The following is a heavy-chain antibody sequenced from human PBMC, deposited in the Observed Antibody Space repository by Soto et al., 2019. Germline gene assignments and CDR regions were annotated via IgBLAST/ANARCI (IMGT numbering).Heavy chain of an antibody. CDR1: GYTFTGYS. D-gene: IGHD1-20*01. CDR3: ARVTGSEGDYYYYGTDV. Sequence: QVELVQSGAEVKKPGASVKVSCKASGYTFTGYSMHWMRQAPGQGLEWMGWINPNSGGTNYAQKFQGWVTMTRDTSISTAYMELSMLRSDDTAVYYCARVTGSEGDYYYYGTDVWGQGTTVTVSS. CDR2: INPNSGGT. J-gene: IGHJ6*02. V-gene: IGHV1-2*04.